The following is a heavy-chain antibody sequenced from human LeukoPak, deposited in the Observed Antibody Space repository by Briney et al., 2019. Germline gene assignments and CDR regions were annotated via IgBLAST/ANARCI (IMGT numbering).Heavy chain of an antibody. J-gene: IGHJ4*02. CDR3: ASQLGGSYSYDY. CDR2: INRSGST. Sequence: SETLSLTCAVYGGSFSGYYWSWIRQPPGKGLEWIGEINRSGSTNYNPSLKSRVTISVDTSKNQFSLKLSSVTAADTAVYYCASQLGGSYSYDYWGQGTLVTVSS. CDR1: GGSFSGYY. V-gene: IGHV4-34*01. D-gene: IGHD1-26*01.